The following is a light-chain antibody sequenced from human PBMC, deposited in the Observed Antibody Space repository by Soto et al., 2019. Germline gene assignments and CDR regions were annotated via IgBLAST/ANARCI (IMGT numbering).Light chain of an antibody. CDR1: ESISNW. Sequence: DVQMTQSPSTLSASVGDRVTITCRASESISNWVAWYQQKPGKAPNLLIFKASSLGSGVPSRFSGSRSGTQFTLTISSLRPDDFATYYCQQYNSFSRTFGQGTRLEI. CDR2: KAS. J-gene: IGKJ2*01. CDR3: QQYNSFSRT. V-gene: IGKV1-5*03.